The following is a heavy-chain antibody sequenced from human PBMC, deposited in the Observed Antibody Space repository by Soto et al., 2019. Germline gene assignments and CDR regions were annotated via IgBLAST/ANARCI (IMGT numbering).Heavy chain of an antibody. D-gene: IGHD1-26*01. CDR2: ISQDGTKT. V-gene: IGHV3-7*01. CDR1: GFSFVSYY. Sequence: GGSLRLSCATSGFSFVSYYMTWVRQAPGQGPEWVATISQDGTKTYYVDAVEGRFTIYRENAMNSLFLQMNSLRVEDTAVYYCTRWSQPSDYWGQGTLVTVSS. J-gene: IGHJ4*02. CDR3: TRWSQPSDY.